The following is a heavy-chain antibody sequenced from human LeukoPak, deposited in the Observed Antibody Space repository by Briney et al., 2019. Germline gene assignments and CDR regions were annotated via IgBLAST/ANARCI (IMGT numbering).Heavy chain of an antibody. J-gene: IGHJ4*02. CDR2: ISSGSSNI. V-gene: IGHV3-21*01. D-gene: IGHD7-27*01. CDR1: GFTVSGNY. Sequence: GGSLRLSCAVSGFTVSGNYMIWVRQAPGKGLEWVSSISSGSSNIYYADSVKGRFTISRDNAQNSLYLQMNSLRAEDTAVYYCAKGDVSVTREFDYWGQGALVTVSS. CDR3: AKGDVSVTREFDY.